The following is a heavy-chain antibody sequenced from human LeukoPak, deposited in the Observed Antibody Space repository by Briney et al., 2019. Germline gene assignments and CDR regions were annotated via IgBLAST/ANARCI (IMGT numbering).Heavy chain of an antibody. V-gene: IGHV1-2*02. D-gene: IGHD2-15*01. CDR1: GYTFTGYY. J-gene: IGHJ5*02. CDR3: ARGGFGYCSGGSCYPYNWFDP. Sequence: GASVKVSCKASGYTFTGYYMHWVRQAPGQGLEWMGWINPNSGGTNYAQKFQGRVTMTRDTSISTAYMEPSRLRSDDTAVYYCARGGFGYCSGGSCYPYNWFDPWGQGTLVTVSS. CDR2: INPNSGGT.